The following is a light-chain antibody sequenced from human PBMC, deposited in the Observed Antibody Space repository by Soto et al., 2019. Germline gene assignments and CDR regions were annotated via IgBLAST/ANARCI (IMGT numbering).Light chain of an antibody. CDR1: QGISSY. CDR2: AAS. J-gene: IGKJ5*01. Sequence: IQWTQSPSSLSASVGDRVTITCRASQGISSYLAWYQQKPGKAPKLLIYAASTLQSGVPSRFSGSGSGTDFTLTISSLQPEDFATYYCQQLNSYPGITFGQGTRLEIK. V-gene: IGKV1-9*01. CDR3: QQLNSYPGIT.